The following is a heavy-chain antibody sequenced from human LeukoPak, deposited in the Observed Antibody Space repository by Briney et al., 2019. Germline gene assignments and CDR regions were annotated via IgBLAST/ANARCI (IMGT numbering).Heavy chain of an antibody. D-gene: IGHD2-21*01. CDR3: VRGDWYFES. V-gene: IGHV3-7*04. Sequence: PGGSLRLSCVTSGFYFSDSRMTWVHQAPGKGLQWVANVNRDGTEKHFLDSVEGRFTISRDNAKKSVYLQMSSLRPQDTAVYFCVRGDWYFESWGQGTLVTVSS. CDR2: VNRDGTEK. CDR1: GFYFSDSR. J-gene: IGHJ4*02.